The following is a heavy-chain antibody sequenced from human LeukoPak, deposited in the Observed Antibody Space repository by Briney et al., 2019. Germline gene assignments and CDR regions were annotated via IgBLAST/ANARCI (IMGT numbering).Heavy chain of an antibody. D-gene: IGHD6-19*01. Sequence: SGPALVKPTQTLTLTCAFSGFSLSTSGMCVSWIRQPPGKALEWLARIDWDDDKYYSTSLKTRLTISKDTSKNQVVLTMTNMDPVDTATYYCARIAVAGNGADYWGQGTLVTVSS. CDR3: ARIAVAGNGADY. J-gene: IGHJ4*02. V-gene: IGHV2-70*11. CDR2: IDWDDDK. CDR1: GFSLSTSGMC.